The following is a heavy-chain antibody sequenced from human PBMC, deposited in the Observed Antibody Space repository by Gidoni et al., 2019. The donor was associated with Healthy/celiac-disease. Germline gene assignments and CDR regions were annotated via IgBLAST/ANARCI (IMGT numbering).Heavy chain of an antibody. CDR1: TFTFSSYA. Sequence: EVQLLESGGGLVPPGGSLSLSCSASTFTFSSYAMSWVRQAPRKGLEWGSASRGSGGSTYYADSVKGRFTISRDNSKNTLYLQRNSLRAEDTAVYYCAKVLYPYYFDYWGQGTLVTVSS. CDR2: SRGSGGST. J-gene: IGHJ4*02. CDR3: AKVLYPYYFDY. V-gene: IGHV3-23*01.